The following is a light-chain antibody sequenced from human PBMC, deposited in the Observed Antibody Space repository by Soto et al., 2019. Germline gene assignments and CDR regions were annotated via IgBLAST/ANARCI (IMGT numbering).Light chain of an antibody. CDR2: GAS. J-gene: IGKJ5*01. CDR1: QSVSSN. V-gene: IGKV3-15*01. CDR3: QQYNNWLPIT. Sequence: ESVLTQYKATLSVSPGERATLSCRASQSVSSNLAWYQQKPGQAPRLLIYGASARATGIPARFTGSGSGTEFTLTISSLQSEDFAVYYCQQYNNWLPITFGQGTRLEIK.